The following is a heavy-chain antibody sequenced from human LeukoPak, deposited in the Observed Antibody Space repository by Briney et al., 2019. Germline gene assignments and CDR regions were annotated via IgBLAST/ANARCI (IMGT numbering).Heavy chain of an antibody. J-gene: IGHJ4*02. CDR1: GFTFSSYA. CDR3: ARHSVQSWSMYYFDY. V-gene: IGHV3-23*01. CDR2: ISGSGGST. Sequence: PGGSLRLSCAASGFTFSSYAMSWVRQAPGKGLEWVSAISGSGGSTYYADSVKGRFTISRDNSKNTLYLQMNSLRAEDTAVYYCARHSVQSWSMYYFDYWGQGTLVTVSS. D-gene: IGHD1-1*01.